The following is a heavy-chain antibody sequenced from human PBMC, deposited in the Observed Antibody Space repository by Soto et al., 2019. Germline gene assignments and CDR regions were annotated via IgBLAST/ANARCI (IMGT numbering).Heavy chain of an antibody. V-gene: IGHV1-24*01. J-gene: IGHJ4*02. D-gene: IGHD3-3*01. CDR2: FDPEDGET. CDR1: GYILTELS. Sequence: ASVKVSCKVSGYILTELSMHWVRQAPGKGLEWMGSFDPEDGETIYAQKFQGRVTMTEDTSTDTAYMELSSLRSEDTAVYYCASRYDFWSGYGYWGQGTLVTVSS. CDR3: ASRYDFWSGYGY.